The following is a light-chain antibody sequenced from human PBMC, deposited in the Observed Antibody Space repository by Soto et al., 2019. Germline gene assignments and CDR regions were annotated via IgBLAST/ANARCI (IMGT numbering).Light chain of an antibody. Sequence: LTQPASVSGSPGQSITISCTGSSSDVGAYHFVSWYQHHPGKAPKLILYEVTARPSGVSSRFSGSKSGNTASLTISGLQADDEANYYCSSYTSSNTPYVFGTGTKVTVL. J-gene: IGLJ1*01. CDR2: EVT. CDR1: SSDVGAYHF. CDR3: SSYTSSNTPYV. V-gene: IGLV2-14*01.